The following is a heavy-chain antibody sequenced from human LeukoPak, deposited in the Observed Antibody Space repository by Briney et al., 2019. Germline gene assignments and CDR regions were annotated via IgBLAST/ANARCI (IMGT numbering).Heavy chain of an antibody. J-gene: IGHJ4*02. CDR2: ISSSSSYI. CDR3: ARDLRWATSYFDY. D-gene: IGHD5-24*01. CDR1: GFTFSKYA. Sequence: GSLRLSCAASGFTFSKYAMSWVRQAPGKGLEWVSSISSSSSYIYYADSVKGRFTISRDNAKNSLYLQMNSLRAEDTAVYYCARDLRWATSYFDYWGQGTLVTVSS. V-gene: IGHV3-21*01.